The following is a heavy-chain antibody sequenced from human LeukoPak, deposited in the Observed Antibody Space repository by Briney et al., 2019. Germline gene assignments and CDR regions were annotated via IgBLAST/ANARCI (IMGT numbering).Heavy chain of an antibody. J-gene: IGHJ4*02. Sequence: SETLSLTCTVSGGSISSSNFYWGWIRQPPGKGLEWIGSISYSGSTYYNPSLKSRVIISVDTSKNQFSLRLTSVTAADTAVYYCARRITGTTSDSFDYWGQGTLVTVSS. CDR1: GGSISSSNFY. CDR3: ARRITGTTSDSFDY. V-gene: IGHV4-39*01. D-gene: IGHD1-20*01. CDR2: ISYSGST.